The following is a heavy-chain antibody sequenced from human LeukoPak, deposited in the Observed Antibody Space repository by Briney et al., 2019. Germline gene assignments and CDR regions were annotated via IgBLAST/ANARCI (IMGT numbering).Heavy chain of an antibody. Sequence: PGRSMRLSCAASGFTFSSYSMNWVRQPPGKGLGWVSSISSSSSYIYYADSVNGRFSISRDNAKNSLYLQMNCESADVTAVDCCARDSVTAKAVDYWGQGTLVTVSS. D-gene: IGHD5-18*01. CDR3: ARDSVTAKAVDY. CDR1: GFTFSSYS. CDR2: ISSSSSYI. J-gene: IGHJ4*02. V-gene: IGHV3-21*04.